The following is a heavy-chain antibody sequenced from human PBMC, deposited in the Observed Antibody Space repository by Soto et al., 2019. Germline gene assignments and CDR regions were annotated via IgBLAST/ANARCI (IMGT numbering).Heavy chain of an antibody. D-gene: IGHD2-21*01. J-gene: IGHJ4*02. V-gene: IGHV4-61*01. Sequence: QVQLQESGPGLVKPSETLSLTCTVPGGSVSIGTYSWSWIRQPTGKGLEWIGFIHYSGSTNYNPSLKSRVTMSVDTSKNQFSLKLTSVNAADTAVYYCTRGGDAYKNGHWGQGTLVTVSS. CDR2: IHYSGST. CDR1: GGSVSIGTYS. CDR3: TRGGDAYKNGH.